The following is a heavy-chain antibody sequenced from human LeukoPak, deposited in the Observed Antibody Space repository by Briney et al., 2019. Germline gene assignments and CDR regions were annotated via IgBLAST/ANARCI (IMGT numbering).Heavy chain of an antibody. CDR3: ARLESVGYCSGGSCYLFDY. CDR1: GYSISSGYY. J-gene: IGHJ4*02. D-gene: IGHD2-15*01. V-gene: IGHV4-38-2*02. CDR2: IYQSGST. Sequence: SETLSLTCTVSGYSISSGYYWGWIRQPPGKGLEWIGSIYQSGSTYYNPSLKSRVTIPVDTSKNQFSLKLSSVTAADTAVYYCARLESVGYCSGGSCYLFDYWGQGTLVTVSS.